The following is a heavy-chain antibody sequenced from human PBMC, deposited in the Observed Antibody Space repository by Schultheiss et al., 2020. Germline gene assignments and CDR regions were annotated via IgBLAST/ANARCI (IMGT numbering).Heavy chain of an antibody. Sequence: SETLSLTCAVSGGSISSSNWWSWVRQPPGKGLEWIGEIYHSGSTNYNPSLKSRVTISVDKSKNQFSLKLSSVTAADTAVYYCARTVRGWMLVAATPYYYYYYMDVWGKGTTVTVSS. V-gene: IGHV4-4*02. CDR1: GGSISSSNW. CDR3: ARTVRGWMLVAATPYYYYYYMDV. J-gene: IGHJ6*03. D-gene: IGHD2-15*01. CDR2: IYHSGST.